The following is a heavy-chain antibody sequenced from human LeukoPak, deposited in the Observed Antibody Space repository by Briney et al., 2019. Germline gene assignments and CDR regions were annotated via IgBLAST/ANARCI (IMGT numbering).Heavy chain of an antibody. J-gene: IGHJ4*02. D-gene: IGHD3-3*01. Sequence: SETLSLTCTVSGGSVSRGSHYWGWIRQRPGLGLEWIGYINYSGGTHYNPSLEGRASISVDTSTNQFSLRLNSVTAADTAVYYCARGRKDYDFWIGEDYWGQGTLVTVSS. V-gene: IGHV4-31*03. CDR2: INYSGGT. CDR3: ARGRKDYDFWIGEDY. CDR1: GGSVSRGSHY.